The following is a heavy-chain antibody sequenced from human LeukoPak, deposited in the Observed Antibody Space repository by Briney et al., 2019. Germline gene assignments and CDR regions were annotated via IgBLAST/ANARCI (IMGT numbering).Heavy chain of an antibody. CDR2: ISYDGSNK. J-gene: IGHJ4*02. D-gene: IGHD1-26*01. CDR1: GFTFSSYA. V-gene: IGHV3-30-3*01. Sequence: GGSLRLSCAASGFTFSSYAMHWVRQAPGEGLEWVAVISYDGSNKYYADSVKGRFTISRDSSKNSLYLQMNSLRAEDTAVYYCARYYSGDYYSTFDYWGQGTLVTVSS. CDR3: ARYYSGDYYSTFDY.